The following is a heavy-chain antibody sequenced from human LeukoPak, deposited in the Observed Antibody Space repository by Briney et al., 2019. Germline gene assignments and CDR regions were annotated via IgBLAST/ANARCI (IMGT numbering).Heavy chain of an antibody. J-gene: IGHJ4*02. V-gene: IGHV3-30*04. Sequence: WGSLRLSCAVSGFTFSTYAMHWVRQAPGKGLEWLAVISFDGKYKFYADSVRGRFTISRDDSTNTLYLQMNSLRAEETAVYYCARPLRGQVPEGFDYWGQGTLVTVSS. CDR2: ISFDGKYK. CDR1: GFTFSTYA. CDR3: ARPLRGQVPEGFDY.